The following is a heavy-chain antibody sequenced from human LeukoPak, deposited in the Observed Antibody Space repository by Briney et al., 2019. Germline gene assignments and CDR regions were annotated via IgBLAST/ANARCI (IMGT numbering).Heavy chain of an antibody. CDR1: GYTFTSYD. D-gene: IGHD6-6*01. J-gene: IGHJ4*02. Sequence: ASVKVSCTASGYTFTSYDINWVRQATGQGLEWMRWMNPNSGNTGYAQKFQGRVTMTRNTSISTAYMELSSLRSEDTAVYYCARKRIAARAIDYWGQGTLVTVSS. CDR2: MNPNSGNT. V-gene: IGHV1-8*01. CDR3: ARKRIAARAIDY.